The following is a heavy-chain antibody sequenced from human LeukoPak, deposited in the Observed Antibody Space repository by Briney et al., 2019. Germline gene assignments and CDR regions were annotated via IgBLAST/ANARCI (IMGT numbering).Heavy chain of an antibody. Sequence: SVKVSCKASGGTFSRYAISWVRQAPGQGLEWMGRIIPILGIANYTQKFQGRVTITADKSTSTAYMELSSLRSEDTAVYYCARVGCSGGSCYFDYWGQGTLVTVSS. V-gene: IGHV1-69*04. CDR2: IIPILGIA. J-gene: IGHJ4*02. CDR1: GGTFSRYA. CDR3: ARVGCSGGSCYFDY. D-gene: IGHD2-15*01.